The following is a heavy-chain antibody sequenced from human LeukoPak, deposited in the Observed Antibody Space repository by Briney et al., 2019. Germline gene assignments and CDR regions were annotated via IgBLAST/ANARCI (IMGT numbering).Heavy chain of an antibody. Sequence: GGSLRLSCAASGFTFSSYAMHWVRQAPGKGLEWVAVISYDGSNKYYADSVKSRFTISRDNARNSLYLQMDSLRVEDTAFYYCARDLAFSRLDYWGQGVLVTVSS. V-gene: IGHV3-30*04. D-gene: IGHD2/OR15-2a*01. J-gene: IGHJ4*02. CDR3: ARDLAFSRLDY. CDR2: ISYDGSNK. CDR1: GFTFSSYA.